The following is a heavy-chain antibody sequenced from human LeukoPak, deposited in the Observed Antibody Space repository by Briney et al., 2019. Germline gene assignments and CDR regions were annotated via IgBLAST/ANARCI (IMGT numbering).Heavy chain of an antibody. J-gene: IGHJ4*02. CDR1: GGSISSYY. V-gene: IGHV4-59*12. Sequence: SETLSLTCNVSGGSISSYYWSWIRQPPGKGLEWIGHINYSGSTKYNPSLKSRVTKSIDTSKNQFSLKLTSVTAADTAVYYCARQTSIAARWHFDYWGQGTLVTVSS. CDR3: ARQTSIAARWHFDY. D-gene: IGHD6-6*01. CDR2: INYSGST.